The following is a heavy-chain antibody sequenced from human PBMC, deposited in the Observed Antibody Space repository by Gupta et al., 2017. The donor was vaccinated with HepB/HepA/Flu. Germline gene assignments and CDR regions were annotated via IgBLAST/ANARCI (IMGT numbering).Heavy chain of an antibody. CDR3: ARDRAGAQTFFDY. CDR1: GITLSTYS. J-gene: IGHJ4*02. D-gene: IGHD3-16*01. Sequence: QVQLVESGGGVVQPGRSLRLSCAASGITLSTYSMHWVRQAPGKGLEWVSVLWYDGSKKSYADSVKGRFTVSRDNSQNTLFLQMNSLRAEDTAVYYCARDRAGAQTFFDYWGQGTLVTVSS. CDR2: LWYDGSKK. V-gene: IGHV3-33*08.